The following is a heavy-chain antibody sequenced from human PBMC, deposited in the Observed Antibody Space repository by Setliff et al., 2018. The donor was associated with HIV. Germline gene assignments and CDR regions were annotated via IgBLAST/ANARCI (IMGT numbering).Heavy chain of an antibody. CDR2: VYASAYS. V-gene: IGHV4-4*07. D-gene: IGHD2-8*01. CDR3: ARRGRDGVLIVFATCFDP. CDR1: GDSIGDYY. J-gene: IGHJ5*02. Sequence: PSETLSLTCTVSGDSIGDYYWNWIRQPAGKGLEWIGRVYASAYSNYNPSLKSRVTMSVDTSQNQFSLKLRSVDAADTAVYYCARRGRDGVLIVFATCFDPWGQGTLVTVSS.